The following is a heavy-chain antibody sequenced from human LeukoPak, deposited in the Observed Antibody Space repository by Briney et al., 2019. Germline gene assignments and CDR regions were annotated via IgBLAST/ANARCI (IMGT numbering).Heavy chain of an antibody. J-gene: IGHJ6*03. D-gene: IGHD1/OR15-1a*01. V-gene: IGHV4-39*07. Sequence: SETLSLTCTVSGGSISSSSYYWGWIRQPPGKGLEWIGSIYYSESTYYNPSLKSRVTISVDTSKNQFSLKLSSVTAADTAVYYCARAAWNIYYYYYYYMDVWGKGTTVTVSS. CDR3: ARAAWNIYYYYYYYMDV. CDR1: GGSISSSSYY. CDR2: IYYSEST.